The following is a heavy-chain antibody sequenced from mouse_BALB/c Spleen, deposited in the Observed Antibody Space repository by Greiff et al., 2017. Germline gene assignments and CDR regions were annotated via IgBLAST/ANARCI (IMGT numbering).Heavy chain of an antibody. CDR3: ASGTYDYAMDN. D-gene: IGHD4-1*01. V-gene: IGHV14-1*02. J-gene: IGHJ4*01. CDR1: GFNIKDYY. CDR2: IDPENGNT. Sequence: VQLQQSGAELVRSGASVKLSCTASGFNIKDYYMHWVKQRPEQGLEWIGWIDPENGNTIYDPKFQGKASITADTSSNTAYLQLSSLTSEDTAVYYCASGTYDYAMDNWGQGTSVTVSS.